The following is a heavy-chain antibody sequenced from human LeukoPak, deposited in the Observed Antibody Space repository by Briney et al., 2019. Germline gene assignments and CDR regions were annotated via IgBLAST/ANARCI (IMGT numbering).Heavy chain of an antibody. CDR2: IRQDGTEK. CDR1: GFTFTDYW. D-gene: IGHD5-12*01. CDR3: ARDPGGYGDY. J-gene: IGHJ4*02. V-gene: IGHV3-7*01. Sequence: GGSLRLSCTASGFTFTDYWMSWVRQAPGKGLEWVANIRQDGTEKYYVDSVKGRFTISRDNAKNSLYLQMNSLRAEDTAVYYCARDPGGYGDYWGQGTLVTVSS.